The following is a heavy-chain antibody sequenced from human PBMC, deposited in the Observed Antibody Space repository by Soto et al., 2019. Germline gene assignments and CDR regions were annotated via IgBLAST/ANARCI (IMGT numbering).Heavy chain of an antibody. CDR2: MNPYSGNT. J-gene: IGHJ2*01. CDR1: GYTFTSYD. Sequence: QVQLVQSGAEVRRPGASVKVSCKASGYTFTSYDLNWVRQAPGQGLEWMAWMNPYSGNTGYAKRYQGRVTVTRDTSLRTVYLDLRSLTFNDTAVYFCARYGGSASRYFDLLGPGSPVTVSS. D-gene: IGHD6-19*01. CDR3: ARYGGSASRYFDL. V-gene: IGHV1-8*01.